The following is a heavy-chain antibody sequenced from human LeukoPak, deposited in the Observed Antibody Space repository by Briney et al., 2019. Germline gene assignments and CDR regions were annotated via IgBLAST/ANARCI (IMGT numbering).Heavy chain of an antibody. Sequence: AGSLRLSCAASGFTFSSYAMSWVRQAPGKGLEWLSAPSGSGGSTYYADSVKGRFTISRDNSKNTLYLQMNSLRAEDTAVYYCAKVVRAITMIANVDWFDPWGQGTLVTVSS. V-gene: IGHV3-23*01. CDR2: PSGSGGST. D-gene: IGHD3-22*01. J-gene: IGHJ5*02. CDR3: AKVVRAITMIANVDWFDP. CDR1: GFTFSSYA.